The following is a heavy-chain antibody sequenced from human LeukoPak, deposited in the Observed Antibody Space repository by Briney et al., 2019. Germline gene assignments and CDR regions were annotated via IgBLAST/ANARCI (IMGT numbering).Heavy chain of an antibody. CDR2: INGYSGDT. V-gene: IGHV1-18*01. J-gene: IGHJ5*02. D-gene: IGHD2-21*01. CDR3: ARDGAYCGGDCYPGFDP. CDR1: GYTFTSYG. Sequence: ASVKVSCKASGYTFTSYGFSWVRQAPGQELEWMGWINGYSGDTNYAQKFRGRVTVTTDTSTSTAYLELRTLRSDDTAVYYCARDGAYCGGDCYPGFDPWGQGTLVTVSS.